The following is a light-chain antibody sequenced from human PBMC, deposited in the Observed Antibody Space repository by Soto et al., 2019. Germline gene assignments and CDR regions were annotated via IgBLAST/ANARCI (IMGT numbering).Light chain of an antibody. J-gene: IGKJ1*01. CDR1: QIISSY. Sequence: DIQMTQSPSSLSASVGDRVTITWRSIQIISSYLKWYQQKPGKAPKLLIYAAASLQSGVPSRFSGSGSGTEFTLTIYSLQPDDFATYHCQQYDSYPQTFGQGTKVDI. CDR3: QQYDSYPQT. CDR2: AAA. V-gene: IGKV1-16*01.